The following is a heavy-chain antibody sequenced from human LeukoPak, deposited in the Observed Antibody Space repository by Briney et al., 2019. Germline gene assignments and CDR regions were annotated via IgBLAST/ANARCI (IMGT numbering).Heavy chain of an antibody. CDR2: IYYTGST. CDR3: ARETGDGYAFDI. J-gene: IGHJ3*02. D-gene: IGHD5-24*01. V-gene: IGHV4-59*01. Sequence: SETLSLTCTVSAGSITNYYWSWIRQAPGKGLEWIGYIYYTGSTNYNPSLKSRVTISVDTSKNQFSLKLSSVTAADTAVYYCARETGDGYAFDIWGQGTMVTVSS. CDR1: AGSITNYY.